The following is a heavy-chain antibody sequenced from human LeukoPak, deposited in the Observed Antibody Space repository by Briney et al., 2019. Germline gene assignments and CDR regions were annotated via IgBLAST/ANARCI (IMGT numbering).Heavy chain of an antibody. CDR1: GGTFSSYA. J-gene: IGHJ3*02. V-gene: IGHV7-4-1*02. CDR2: INTNTGNP. D-gene: IGHD3-10*01. Sequence: ASVKVSCKASGGTFSSYAISWVRQAPGQGLEWMGWINTNTGNPTYAQGFTGRFVFSLDTSVSTAYLQISSLKAEDTAVYYCARERSGSSWSDAFDIWGQGTMVTVSS. CDR3: ARERSGSSWSDAFDI.